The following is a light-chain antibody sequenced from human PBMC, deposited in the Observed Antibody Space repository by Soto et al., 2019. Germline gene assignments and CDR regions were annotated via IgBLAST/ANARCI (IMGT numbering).Light chain of an antibody. J-gene: IGKJ1*01. V-gene: IGKV3-15*01. CDR2: AAS. CDR1: QSVSNN. CDR3: QQYNNWPHT. Sequence: EIMMTQSPATLSVSPGERATLSCRASQSVSNNLAWYQQKPGQAPRLLIYAASTSATDIPARFSGSGSGTEFTLIISSLQSEDFAVYYCQQYNNWPHTFGQGTKVEIK.